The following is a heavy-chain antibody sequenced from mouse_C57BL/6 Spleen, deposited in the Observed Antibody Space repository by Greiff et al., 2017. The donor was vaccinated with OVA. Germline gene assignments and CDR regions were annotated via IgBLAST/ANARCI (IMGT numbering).Heavy chain of an antibody. CDR1: GYTFTDYY. D-gene: IGHD2-1*01. V-gene: IGHV1-19*01. Sequence: EVQLQQSGPVLVKPGASVKMSCKASGYTFTDYYMNWVKQSHGKSLEWIGVINPYNGGTSYNQKFKGKATLTVDKSSSTAYMELNSLTSEDSAVYYCAREGNGNYYFDYWGQGTTLTVSS. CDR3: AREGNGNYYFDY. J-gene: IGHJ2*01. CDR2: INPYNGGT.